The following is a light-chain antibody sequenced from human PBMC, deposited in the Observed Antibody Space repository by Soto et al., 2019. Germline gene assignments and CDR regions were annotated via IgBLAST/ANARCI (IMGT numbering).Light chain of an antibody. CDR3: QQYHSWPPT. Sequence: EIVMTQSPATLSVSPGEGATLSCRASQTISSKLAWYQQKPGQAPRLLIYGASTRATGIPARFSGRGSGTEFTLTISSLQSEDFGIYYCQQYHSWPPTFGQGTKVDI. CDR1: QTISSK. J-gene: IGKJ1*01. CDR2: GAS. V-gene: IGKV3-15*01.